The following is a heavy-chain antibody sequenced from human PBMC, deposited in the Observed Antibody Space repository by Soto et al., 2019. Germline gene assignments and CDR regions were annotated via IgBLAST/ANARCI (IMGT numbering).Heavy chain of an antibody. Sequence: PSETLSLTCIVSGGSVTGGNYYWTRIRQPPQRGLEWIGYVYFSGSANYNPSLQSRVTISVDTSKDQFSLKLTSVTAADTAVYFCARARLSCSGDSCWPSGFDPWGQGTQVTVSS. CDR2: VYFSGSA. CDR1: GGSVTGGNYY. V-gene: IGHV4-61*01. CDR3: ARARLSCSGDSCWPSGFDP. J-gene: IGHJ5*02. D-gene: IGHD2-15*01.